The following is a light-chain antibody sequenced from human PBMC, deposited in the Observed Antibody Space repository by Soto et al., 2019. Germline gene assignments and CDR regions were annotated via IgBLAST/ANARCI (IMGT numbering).Light chain of an antibody. CDR2: YDS. V-gene: IGLV3-21*04. Sequence: SYELTQPPSVSVAPEKTATITCGGNNIGDKRVHWYRQKPGQAPVLLISYDSDRPSGIPERFSGSNSGNTATLTISRVEAGDEADYYCQVWDIMTDNDVFGGGTKLTVL. CDR1: NIGDKR. CDR3: QVWDIMTDNDV. J-gene: IGLJ1*01.